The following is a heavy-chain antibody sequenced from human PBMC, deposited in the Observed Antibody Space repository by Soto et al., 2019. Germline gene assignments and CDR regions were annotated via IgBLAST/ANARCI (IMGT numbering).Heavy chain of an antibody. Sequence: GGSLRLSCAASGFSFVNYAMNWVRQAPGKGLEWVSGLSGSGTSTYYADSVKGRFTISRDNSRDTLFLQMNSLTADDTAVYYCAKATTNGGWFNPFDSWGQGALGTVSS. J-gene: IGHJ4*02. V-gene: IGHV3-23*01. D-gene: IGHD6-19*01. CDR3: AKATTNGGWFNPFDS. CDR1: GFSFVNYA. CDR2: LSGSGTST.